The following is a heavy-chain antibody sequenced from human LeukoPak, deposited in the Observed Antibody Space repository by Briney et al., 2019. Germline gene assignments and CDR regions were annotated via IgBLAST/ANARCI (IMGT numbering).Heavy chain of an antibody. CDR2: ISGSGDNT. J-gene: IGHJ4*02. CDR3: ARDTLGGIAHY. D-gene: IGHD2-15*01. V-gene: IGHV3-23*01. Sequence: AGGSLRLSCAASGFTFSSYAMSWVRQVPGKGLEWVSVISGSGDNTYYADSVKGRFTISRDNSENTLYLQMNSLRAEDTAVYYCARDTLGGIAHYWGQGTLVTVSS. CDR1: GFTFSSYA.